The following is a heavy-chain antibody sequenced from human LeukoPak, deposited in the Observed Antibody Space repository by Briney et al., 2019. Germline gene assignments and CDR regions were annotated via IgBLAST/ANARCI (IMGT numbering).Heavy chain of an antibody. V-gene: IGHV3-30*03. CDR1: GFTFSSYS. Sequence: GGSLRLSCAASGFTFSSYSMNWVRQAPGKGLEWVAVISYDGSNKYYADSVKGRFTISRDNSKNTLYLQMNSLRAEDTAVYYCARKAGYGDYENGMDVWGQGTTVTVSS. CDR2: ISYDGSNK. CDR3: ARKAGYGDYENGMDV. J-gene: IGHJ6*02. D-gene: IGHD4-17*01.